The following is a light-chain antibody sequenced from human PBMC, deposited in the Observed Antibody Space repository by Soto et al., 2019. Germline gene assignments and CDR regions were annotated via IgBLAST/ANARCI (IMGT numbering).Light chain of an antibody. V-gene: IGLV2-14*01. CDR2: EVS. CDR1: RSDVGGYDY. J-gene: IGLJ1*01. CDR3: KSYTSIDTYV. Sequence: QSALTQPASVSGSPGQSITISCTGTRSDVGGYDYVSWYQQRPGKAPKLIIYEVSNRPSGVSNRFSGSKSGNTASLTVSGLQAEDEGDYYCKSYTSIDTYVFXSGTKVTVL.